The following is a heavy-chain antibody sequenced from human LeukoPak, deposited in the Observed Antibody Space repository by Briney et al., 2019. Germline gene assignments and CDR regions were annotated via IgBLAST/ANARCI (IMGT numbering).Heavy chain of an antibody. CDR3: AISNIGTSRNSYNI. V-gene: IGHV1-69*13. CDR2: IIPIFGTA. Sequence: GSSVKVSCMPCRGTFNSYAISWVRQAPGHGLQWMGGIIPIFGTANYAQKFQGRVTITANESASTAYMELTSLRSDDMAVYYCAISNIGTSRNSYNIWGQGTMVTVSS. D-gene: IGHD2/OR15-2a*01. J-gene: IGHJ3*02. CDR1: RGTFNSYA.